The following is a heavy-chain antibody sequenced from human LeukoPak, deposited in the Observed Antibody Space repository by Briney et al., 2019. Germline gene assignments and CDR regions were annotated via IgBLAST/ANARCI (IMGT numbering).Heavy chain of an antibody. CDR2: IKQDGSEK. D-gene: IGHD2-2*01. V-gene: IGHV3-7*05. CDR1: GFTFSSYW. J-gene: IGHJ4*02. Sequence: GGSLRLSCAASGFTFSSYWMSWVRQAPGKGLEWVANIKQDGSEKYYVDFVKGRFTISRDNAENSLYLQMNSLRAEDTAVYYCARVPYCSSTSCYAIVDYWGQGTPVTIPS. CDR3: ARVPYCSSTSCYAIVDY.